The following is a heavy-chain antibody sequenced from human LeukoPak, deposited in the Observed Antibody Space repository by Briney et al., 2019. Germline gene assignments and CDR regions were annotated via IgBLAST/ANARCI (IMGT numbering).Heavy chain of an antibody. Sequence: SSETLSLTCNVSGGSISSGGSRWSWIRQHPGKGLEWIGYIYYSGSTYYNPSLESRLTMSVDTSKNQFSLHLTSVTAAGTAVYYCARDWGTYFDYWGQGTLVTVSS. D-gene: IGHD7-27*01. CDR2: IYYSGST. CDR1: GGSISSGGSR. CDR3: ARDWGTYFDY. V-gene: IGHV4-31*03. J-gene: IGHJ4*02.